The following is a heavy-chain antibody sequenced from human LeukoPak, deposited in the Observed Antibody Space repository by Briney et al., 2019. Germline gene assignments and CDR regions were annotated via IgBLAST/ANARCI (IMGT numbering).Heavy chain of an antibody. CDR1: GFTFRSYG. CDR3: AKDRNTMVRGVRNWFDP. V-gene: IGHV3-30*02. D-gene: IGHD3-10*01. Sequence: PGGSLRLSCAGSGFTFRSYGMHWVRQAPGKGLEWVAFIRYDGSNKYYADSVKGRFTISRDNSKNTLYLQMNSLRAEDTAVYYCAKDRNTMVRGVRNWFDPWGQGTLVTVSS. J-gene: IGHJ5*02. CDR2: IRYDGSNK.